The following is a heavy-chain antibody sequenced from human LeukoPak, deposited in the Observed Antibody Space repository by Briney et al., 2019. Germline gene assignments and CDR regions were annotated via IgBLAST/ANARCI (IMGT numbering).Heavy chain of an antibody. V-gene: IGHV3-11*04. Sequence: GGSLRLSCAASGFTFSDYYMSWIRQAPGKGLEWVSYISSSGSTIYYADSVKGRFTISRDNAKNSLYLHMNNLRAEDTAVYYCTRGGRSTSYYWEYWGQGTLVTVSS. CDR2: ISSSGSTI. J-gene: IGHJ4*02. D-gene: IGHD6-13*01. CDR3: TRGGRSTSYYWEY. CDR1: GFTFSDYY.